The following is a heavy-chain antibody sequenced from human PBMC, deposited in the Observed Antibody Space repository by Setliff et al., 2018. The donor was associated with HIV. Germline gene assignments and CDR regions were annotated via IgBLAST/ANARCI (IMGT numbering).Heavy chain of an antibody. CDR1: GESFNAYY. V-gene: IGHV4-34*01. J-gene: IGHJ6*03. CDR3: ARLDYSNYYSYYIDV. Sequence: SETLSLTCAVYGESFNAYYWSWIRQTPGKGLEWIGEINHSGSSNFNPSLKSRVTISVDTSENHFSLRLSSVTAADTAVYYCARLDYSNYYSYYIDVWGEGTMVTVSS. D-gene: IGHD4-4*01. CDR2: INHSGSS.